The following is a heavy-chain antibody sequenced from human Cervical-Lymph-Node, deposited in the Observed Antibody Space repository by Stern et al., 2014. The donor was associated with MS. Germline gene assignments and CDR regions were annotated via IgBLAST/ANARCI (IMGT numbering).Heavy chain of an antibody. CDR1: GASITSHF. V-gene: IGHV4-59*11. Sequence: VQLVESGPGLLRPSETLSLTCTVSGASITSHFWSWIRQPPGKGLEGVGYIYYRGTTNYNATLQGRAAISIDASKTQFSLRLSSVTAADTAVYYCARATDLWGQGTLVTVSS. J-gene: IGHJ5*02. CDR2: IYYRGTT. CDR3: ARATDL.